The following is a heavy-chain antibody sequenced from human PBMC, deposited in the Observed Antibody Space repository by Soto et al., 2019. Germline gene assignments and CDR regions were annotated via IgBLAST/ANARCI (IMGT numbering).Heavy chain of an antibody. D-gene: IGHD5-12*01. J-gene: IGHJ6*02. CDR1: GYTFTSYD. V-gene: IGHV1-8*01. CDR3: AREGVAPYYYYGMDV. Sequence: ASVKVSCKASGYTFTSYDINWVRLATGQGLEWMGWMNPNSGNTAYAQKFQGRVTMTRNTSISTAYMELSSLRSEDTAVYYCAREGVAPYYYYGMDVWGQGTPVTVSS. CDR2: MNPNSGNT.